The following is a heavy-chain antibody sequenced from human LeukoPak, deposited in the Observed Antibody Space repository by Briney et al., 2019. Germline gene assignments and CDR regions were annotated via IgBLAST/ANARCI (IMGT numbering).Heavy chain of an antibody. D-gene: IGHD3-22*01. CDR2: ISGSGGST. J-gene: IGHJ4*02. CDR3: AKDSSRDSSGYYLDG. CDR1: GFTFSSYA. Sequence: PGGSLRLSCAASGFTFSSYAMSWVRQAPGKGLEWVSAISGSGGSTYYADSVKGRFTISRDNSKNTLYLQMNSLRAEDTAVYYCAKDSSRDSSGYYLDGWGQGTLVTVSS. V-gene: IGHV3-23*01.